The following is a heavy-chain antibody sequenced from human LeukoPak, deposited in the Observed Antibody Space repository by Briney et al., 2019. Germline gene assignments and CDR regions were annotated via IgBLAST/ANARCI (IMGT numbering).Heavy chain of an antibody. CDR1: GYTFTDYY. CDR2: INPNSGGT. Sequence: ASVKVSCKASGYTFTDYYMHWVRQAPGQGLEWMGWINPNSGGTNYAQKFQGRVTMTRDTSISTAYMELSRLRSDDTAVYYCARGYCSSTSCLGGWGQGTLVTVSS. CDR3: ARGYCSSTSCLGG. D-gene: IGHD2-2*01. V-gene: IGHV1-2*02. J-gene: IGHJ4*02.